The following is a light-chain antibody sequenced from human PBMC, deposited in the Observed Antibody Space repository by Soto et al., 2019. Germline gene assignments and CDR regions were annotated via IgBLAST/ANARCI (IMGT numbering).Light chain of an antibody. J-gene: IGKJ1*01. Sequence: VVLTQSPGTLSLSPGERATLSCRASQSVRSMYLAWYQQKPGQAPRLLIYDASSRATDIPDRFSGSGSGTDFTLTISRLEPEDFAVYYCQHYGTSLWTFGQGTKV. CDR2: DAS. V-gene: IGKV3-20*01. CDR1: QSVRSMY. CDR3: QHYGTSLWT.